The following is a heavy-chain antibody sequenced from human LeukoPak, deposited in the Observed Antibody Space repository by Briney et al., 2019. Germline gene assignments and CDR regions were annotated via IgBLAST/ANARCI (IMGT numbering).Heavy chain of an antibody. Sequence: ASVKVSCKASGYTLTGYYMHWVRQAPGQGLEWMGWINPNSGGTNYAQKFQGRVTMTRDTSISTAYMELSRLRSDDTAVYYCARGYCSGGSCYPVNTVDYWGQGTLVTVSS. CDR1: GYTLTGYY. D-gene: IGHD2-15*01. J-gene: IGHJ4*02. V-gene: IGHV1-2*02. CDR3: ARGYCSGGSCYPVNTVDY. CDR2: INPNSGGT.